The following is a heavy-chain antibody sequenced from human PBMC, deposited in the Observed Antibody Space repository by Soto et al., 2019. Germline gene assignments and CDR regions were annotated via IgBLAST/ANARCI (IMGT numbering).Heavy chain of an antibody. CDR2: MNPNNGNT. CDR3: ARGDSFSSSWYWFDS. D-gene: IGHD6-13*01. Sequence: QVLLVQSGAEVKKPGASVKISCETSGYTFTNYEINWVRQATGQGLEWLGWMNPNNGNTGYPQMFQGRVNMTRNTHRSTAYMELSSLRSEDTAVYYCARGDSFSSSWYWFDSWGQGTPVNVSS. CDR1: GYTFTNYE. V-gene: IGHV1-8*01. J-gene: IGHJ5*01.